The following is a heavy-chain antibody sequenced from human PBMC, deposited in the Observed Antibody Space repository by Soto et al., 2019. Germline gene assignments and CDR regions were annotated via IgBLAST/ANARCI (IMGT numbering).Heavy chain of an antibody. CDR1: GGSIGSYY. CDR3: ARTYSNYDYYYYYMDV. J-gene: IGHJ6*03. V-gene: IGHV4-59*01. CDR2: IYYRGST. Sequence: PSETLSLTCTVSGGSIGSYYWSWIRQPPGKGLEWIGYIYYRGSTKYNPSLKSRVTISVDTSKNQFSLKLSSVTAADTAVYYCARTYSNYDYYYYYMDVWGKGTTVTVSS. D-gene: IGHD4-4*01.